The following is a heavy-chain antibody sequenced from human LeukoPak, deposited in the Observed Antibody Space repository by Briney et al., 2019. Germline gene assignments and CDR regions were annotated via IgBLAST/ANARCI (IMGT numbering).Heavy chain of an antibody. D-gene: IGHD4-17*01. V-gene: IGHV3-23*01. Sequence: PGGSLRLSCAASGFTFSSYAMSWVRQAPGKGLEWVSAISGSGGSTYYADSVKGRFTISRDNSKNTLYLQMNSLRAEDTAVYYCAKDPTDHDYGWNSDYWGQGTLVTVSS. CDR3: AKDPTDHDYGWNSDY. CDR1: GFTFSSYA. J-gene: IGHJ4*02. CDR2: ISGSGGST.